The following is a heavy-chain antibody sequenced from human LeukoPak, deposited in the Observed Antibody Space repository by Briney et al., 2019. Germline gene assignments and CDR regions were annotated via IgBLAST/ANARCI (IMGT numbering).Heavy chain of an antibody. CDR3: ARDRPPVGAFDY. CDR2: IYYSGST. Sequence: SETLSLTCTVSGGSISSGDYYWSWIRQPPGKGLEWIGYIYYSGSTYYNPSLKSRVTISVDTSKNQFSLKLCSVTAADTAVYYCARDRPPVGAFDYWGQGTLVTVSS. CDR1: GGSISSGDYY. D-gene: IGHD1-26*01. J-gene: IGHJ4*02. V-gene: IGHV4-30-4*08.